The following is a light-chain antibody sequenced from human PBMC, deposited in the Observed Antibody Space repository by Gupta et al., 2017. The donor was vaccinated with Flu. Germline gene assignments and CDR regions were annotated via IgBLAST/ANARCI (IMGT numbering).Light chain of an antibody. J-gene: IGLJ3*02. Sequence: QSALTQPASVSGSPGQSITISCTGTSSDVGSYNLVSWYQQHPGKAPKLMIYEGSKRPSGVSNRFSGSKSGNTASLTISGLQAEDEADYYCCSYASSWVFAGGTKLTVL. CDR2: EGS. V-gene: IGLV2-23*01. CDR1: SSDVGSYNL. CDR3: CSYASSWV.